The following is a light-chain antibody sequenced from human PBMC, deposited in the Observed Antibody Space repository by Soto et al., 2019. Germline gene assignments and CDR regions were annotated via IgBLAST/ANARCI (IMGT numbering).Light chain of an antibody. V-gene: IGLV2-14*01. J-gene: IGLJ1*01. CDR2: EVS. Sequence: QSALTQPASVSGSPGQSITISCTGTSSDVGRYDYVSWYQQHPGKAPKLMIYEVSNRPSGVSDCFSGSKSGNTASLTISGLQAEDEADYYCSSYSYSTTRVFGTGTKVTVL. CDR1: SSDVGRYDY. CDR3: SSYSYSTTRV.